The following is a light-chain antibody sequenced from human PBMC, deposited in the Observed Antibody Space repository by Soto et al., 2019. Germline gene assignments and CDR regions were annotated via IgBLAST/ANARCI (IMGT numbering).Light chain of an antibody. J-gene: IGLJ3*02. CDR1: SSDVGGYNY. Sequence: QSALTQPASVSGSPGQSITISCTGTSSDVGGYNYVSWSQQHPGKAPKLVIYEVSNRPSGVSNRFSGSKSGNTASLTISGLQAEDEADYHCFSFTRSSTWVFGGGTKLTVL. CDR3: FSFTRSSTWV. V-gene: IGLV2-14*01. CDR2: EVS.